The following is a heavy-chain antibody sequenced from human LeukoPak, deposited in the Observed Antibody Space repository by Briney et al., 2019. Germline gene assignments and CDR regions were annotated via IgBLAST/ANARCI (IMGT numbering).Heavy chain of an antibody. CDR1: GGSISSDY. D-gene: IGHD4-17*01. V-gene: IGHV4-59*01. Sequence: SETLSLTCTVSGGSISSDYWSWIRQPPRKGLEWIGHIYYNGNTNYKPSLKSRATISVDTSKNLFSLKLSSVTAADTAVYYCARVWDHDYGDLYFDYWGQGNLVTVSS. CDR2: IYYNGNT. CDR3: ARVWDHDYGDLYFDY. J-gene: IGHJ4*02.